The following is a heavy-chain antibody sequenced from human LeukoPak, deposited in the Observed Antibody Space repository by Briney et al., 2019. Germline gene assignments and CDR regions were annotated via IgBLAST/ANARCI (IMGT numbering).Heavy chain of an antibody. J-gene: IGHJ4*02. CDR3: AKQREGISWSPDY. Sequence: GGSLRLSCAASGFTFSSYSMNWVRQAPGKGLEWVSSISSSSSYIYYADSVKGRFTISRDNAKNSLYLQMNSLRAEDAAVYYCAKQREGISWSPDYWGQGTLVTVSS. CDR1: GFTFSSYS. V-gene: IGHV3-21*01. CDR2: ISSSSSYI. D-gene: IGHD6-13*01.